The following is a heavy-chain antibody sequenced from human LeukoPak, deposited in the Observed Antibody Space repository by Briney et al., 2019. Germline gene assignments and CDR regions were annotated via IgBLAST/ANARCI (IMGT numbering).Heavy chain of an antibody. D-gene: IGHD2-2*01. V-gene: IGHV1-69*05. Sequence: SVKVSCKASGGTFSSYAISWVRQAPGQGLEWMGRIIPIFGTANYAQKFQGRVTITTDESTSTAYMELSSLRSEDTAVYYCANQVPAARYWFDPWGQGTLVTVSS. CDR3: ANQVPAARYWFDP. CDR2: IIPIFGTA. CDR1: GGTFSSYA. J-gene: IGHJ5*02.